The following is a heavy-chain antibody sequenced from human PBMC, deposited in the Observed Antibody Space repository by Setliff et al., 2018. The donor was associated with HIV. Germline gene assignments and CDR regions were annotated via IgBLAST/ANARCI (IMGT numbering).Heavy chain of an antibody. V-gene: IGHV3-48*01. CDR3: ARGVVVAAHNWFDP. J-gene: IGHJ5*02. CDR1: GFTFSFYS. CDR2: ISSSSDTI. Sequence: GGSLRLSCAASGFTFSFYSMNWVRQAPGKGLEWVSYISSSSDTIYYADSVKGRFTISRDNARNSLYLQRNSRRAEDTAVYYCARGVVVAAHNWFDPWGQGTLVTVSS. D-gene: IGHD2-15*01.